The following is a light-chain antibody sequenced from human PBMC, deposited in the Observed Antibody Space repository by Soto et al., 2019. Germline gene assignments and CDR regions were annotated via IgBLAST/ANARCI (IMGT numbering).Light chain of an antibody. Sequence: QSVLTQPPSASGTPGQRVTISCSGSSSNIGSNSVNWYQQLPGTAPKLLMYSSNQRPSGVPDRFSGSKSGTSASLAISGLQAEDEADYYCAPWDDSLNGVVFGGGTKLTVL. J-gene: IGLJ2*01. V-gene: IGLV1-44*01. CDR2: SSN. CDR1: SSNIGSNS. CDR3: APWDDSLNGVV.